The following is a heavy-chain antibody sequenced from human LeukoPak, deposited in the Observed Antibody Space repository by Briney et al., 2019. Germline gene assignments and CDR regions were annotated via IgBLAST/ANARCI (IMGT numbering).Heavy chain of an antibody. Sequence: PGGSLRLSCAASGFTFSSYAMSWVRQAPGKGLEWVSAISGSGGSTYYADSVKGRFTISRDNSKNTLYLQMNSLRAEDTDVYYCPTMRKTTSNWFEPWGQGTLVHVSS. CDR3: PTMRKTTSNWFEP. CDR2: ISGSGGST. D-gene: IGHD4-17*01. V-gene: IGHV3-23*01. J-gene: IGHJ5*02. CDR1: GFTFSSYA.